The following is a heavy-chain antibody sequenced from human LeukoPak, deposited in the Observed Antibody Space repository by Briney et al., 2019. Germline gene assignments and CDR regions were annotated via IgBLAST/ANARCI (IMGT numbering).Heavy chain of an antibody. CDR1: GFSFSSYA. V-gene: IGHV3-23*01. CDR3: AKVPPGIAAAGPIDC. J-gene: IGHJ4*02. Sequence: GGSLRLSCAASGFSFSSYAMSGVRQAPGKGLEWVSAISGSGGSTYYADSVKGRFTISRDNSKNTLYLQMNSLRAEDTAVYYCAKVPPGIAAAGPIDCWGQGTLVTVSS. CDR2: ISGSGGST. D-gene: IGHD6-13*01.